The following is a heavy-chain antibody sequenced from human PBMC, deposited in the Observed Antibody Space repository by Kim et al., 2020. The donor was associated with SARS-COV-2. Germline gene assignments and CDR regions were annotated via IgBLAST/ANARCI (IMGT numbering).Heavy chain of an antibody. V-gene: IGHV3-21*01. CDR2: IGSSGGNI. CDR3: ARVYCYSPSCQTYNQDYYGMDV. Sequence: GGSLRLSCAASGFSFSTYSMSWVRQAPGKGLEWVSSIGSSGGNIHYADSVVGRFTISRDNAERSLFLQMDSLRAEDTSVYYCARVYCYSPSCQTYNQDYYGMDVRGQGTTVTVSA. D-gene: IGHD2-2*01. J-gene: IGHJ6*01. CDR1: GFSFSTYS.